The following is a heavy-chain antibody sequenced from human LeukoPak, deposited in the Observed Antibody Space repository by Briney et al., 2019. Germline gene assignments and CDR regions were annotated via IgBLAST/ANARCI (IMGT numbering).Heavy chain of an antibody. CDR1: GFTFSSYW. V-gene: IGHV4-59*01. J-gene: IGHJ4*02. CDR3: AGGITGTTMAY. D-gene: IGHD1-7*01. Sequence: GSLRLSCAASGFTFSSYWMSWIRQPPGKGLEWIGYIYYSGSANYNPSLKSRVTISVDTSKNQFSLKLSSVTAADTAVYYCAGGITGTTMAYWGQGTLVTVSS. CDR2: IYYSGSA.